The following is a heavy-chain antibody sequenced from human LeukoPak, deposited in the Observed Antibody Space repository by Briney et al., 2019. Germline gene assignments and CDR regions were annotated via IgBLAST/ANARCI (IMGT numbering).Heavy chain of an antibody. Sequence: ASVKVSCKASGYTFTSYDINWARQATGQGLEWMGWMNPNSGNTGYAQKFQGRVTITGNTSISTAYMELSSLRSEDTAVYYCARYYYGSGSHPGMDVWGKGTTVTVSS. CDR2: MNPNSGNT. CDR3: ARYYYGSGSHPGMDV. D-gene: IGHD3-10*01. V-gene: IGHV1-8*03. CDR1: GYTFTSYD. J-gene: IGHJ6*03.